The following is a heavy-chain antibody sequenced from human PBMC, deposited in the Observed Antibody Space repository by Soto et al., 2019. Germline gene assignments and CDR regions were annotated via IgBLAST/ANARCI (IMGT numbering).Heavy chain of an antibody. V-gene: IGHV2-5*02. CDR2: VYWDDDK. J-gene: IGHJ4*02. CDR1: GFSLSTSGVG. CDR3: AHSSSRWQLGY. D-gene: IGHD4-17*01. Sequence: QITLKESGPTLVKPTQTLTLTCTFSGFSLSTSGVGVVWLRQPPGKALEWLALVYWDDDKRYSPSLKSRLTLTQDTSKNQVVLTMNNMDHVDTATYYGAHSSSRWQLGYWGQGALVTVSS.